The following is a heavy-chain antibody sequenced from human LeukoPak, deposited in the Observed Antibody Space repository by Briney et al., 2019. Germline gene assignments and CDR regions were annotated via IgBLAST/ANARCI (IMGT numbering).Heavy chain of an antibody. V-gene: IGHV4-61*01. CDR2: MSPSGTT. CDR1: GDSVSSGNYY. J-gene: IGHJ3*02. D-gene: IGHD2-15*01. Sequence: QSSETLSLTCTVSGDSVSSGNYYLSWIRQPPGKGLDWITYMSPSGTTKYNPSLKSRVTTSVDTSRTQFSLRLSSVTAADTAVYYCARDSLVVAASAFDIWGQGTMVTVSS. CDR3: ARDSLVVAASAFDI.